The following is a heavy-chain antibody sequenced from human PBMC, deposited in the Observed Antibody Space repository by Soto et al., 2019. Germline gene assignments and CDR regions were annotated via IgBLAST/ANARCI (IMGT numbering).Heavy chain of an antibody. Sequence: QVQLVYSGGGLVKPGGSLRISCAASGFTFSDYYMTWFRQAPGKGPECLSYMSSSGTDMYYADSVRGRFTISRDNAQNSLVLQKNSRGADDPAVYYWAGGSRGGGDYWGQGTLVTVSS. V-gene: IGHV3-11*01. D-gene: IGHD3-10*01. CDR3: AGGSRGGGDY. CDR1: GFTFSDYY. J-gene: IGHJ4*02. CDR2: MSSSGTDM.